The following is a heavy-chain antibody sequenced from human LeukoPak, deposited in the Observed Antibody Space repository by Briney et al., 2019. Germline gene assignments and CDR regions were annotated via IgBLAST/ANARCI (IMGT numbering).Heavy chain of an antibody. CDR2: ISSSSSYI. CDR3: ATSAAMVRGVISVY. Sequence: GGSLRLSRAASGFTFSSYSMNWVRQAPGKGLEWVSSISSSSSYIYYADSVKGRFTISRDNAKNSLYLQMNSLRAEDTAVYYCATSAAMVRGVISVYWGQGTLVTVSS. D-gene: IGHD3-10*01. CDR1: GFTFSSYS. V-gene: IGHV3-21*01. J-gene: IGHJ4*02.